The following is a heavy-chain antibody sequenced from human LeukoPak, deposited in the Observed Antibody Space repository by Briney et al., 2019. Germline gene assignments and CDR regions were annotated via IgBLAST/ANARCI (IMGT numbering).Heavy chain of an antibody. CDR1: GYTFTSYA. J-gene: IGHJ4*02. Sequence: VSVTVSCKASGYTFTSYAFTWVRQAPGQGLEWMGWISTYNGNTNCAQNLQGRVTMTTDTSMNTAYMELTSLRSDDTAVYYCARDSGSYFLDYWGQGTLVTVSS. CDR2: ISTYNGNT. V-gene: IGHV1-18*01. CDR3: ARDSGSYFLDY. D-gene: IGHD1-26*01.